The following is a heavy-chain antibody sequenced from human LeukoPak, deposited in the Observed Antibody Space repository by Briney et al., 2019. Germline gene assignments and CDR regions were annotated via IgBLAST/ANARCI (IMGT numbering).Heavy chain of an antibody. CDR2: TNHSGST. V-gene: IGHV4-34*01. CDR3: ARGRGYSGDIVVVPAAVRNWFDP. J-gene: IGHJ5*02. Sequence: SETLSLTCAVYGGSFSGYYWSWIRQPPGKGLEWIGETNHSGSTNYNPSLKSRVTISVDTSKNQFSLKLSSVTAADTAVYYCARGRGYSGDIVVVPAAVRNWFDPWGQGTLVTVSS. D-gene: IGHD2-2*01. CDR1: GGSFSGYY.